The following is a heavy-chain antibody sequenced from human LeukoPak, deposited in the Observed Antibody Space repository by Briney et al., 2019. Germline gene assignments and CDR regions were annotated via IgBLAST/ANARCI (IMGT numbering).Heavy chain of an antibody. Sequence: SEALSLTCTVSGSSISSGDYYWSWIRQPPGKGLEWIGYIYYSGSTYYNPSLKSRVTISVDTSKNQFSLKLSSVTAADTAVYYCASASRGYSGYVFGYRGQGTLVTVSS. CDR2: IYYSGST. CDR3: ASASRGYSGYVFGY. J-gene: IGHJ4*02. CDR1: GSSISSGDYY. V-gene: IGHV4-30-4*08. D-gene: IGHD5-12*01.